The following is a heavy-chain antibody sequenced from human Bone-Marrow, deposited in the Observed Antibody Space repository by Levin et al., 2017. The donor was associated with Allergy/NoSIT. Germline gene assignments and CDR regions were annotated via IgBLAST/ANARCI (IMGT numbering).Heavy chain of an antibody. V-gene: IGHV3-66*01. CDR1: GVTVSNNY. Sequence: ASVKVSCAASGVTVSNNYMSWVRQAPGKGLEWISLIYSGGRTDYADSVKGRFIISRDSSKNTLYLQMNSLRAEDTAMYYCARNVAVTANGYWGQGTLVTVSS. CDR3: ARNVAVTANGY. CDR2: IYSGGRT. D-gene: IGHD2-21*02. J-gene: IGHJ4*02.